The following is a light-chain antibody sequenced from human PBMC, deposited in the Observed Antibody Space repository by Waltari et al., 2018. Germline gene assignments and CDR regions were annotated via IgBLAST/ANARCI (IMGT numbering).Light chain of an antibody. Sequence: DIVMGQSPDSLAVSLGERATINCRSSQSIMYSSNNKNFLAWYQQKPGQSPKLLIYWASTRQSGVPDRFTGSWSGTDFTLTITSVQPEDVAIYYCQQYFITPFTFGPGTKVEIK. CDR1: QSIMYSSNNKNF. J-gene: IGKJ3*01. V-gene: IGKV4-1*01. CDR3: QQYFITPFT. CDR2: WAS.